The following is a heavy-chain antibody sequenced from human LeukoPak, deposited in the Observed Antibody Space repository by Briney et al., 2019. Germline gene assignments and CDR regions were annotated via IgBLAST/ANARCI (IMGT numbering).Heavy chain of an antibody. CDR3: ASWGSSSFGPRGDY. D-gene: IGHD3-10*01. CDR2: INHSGST. Sequence: SETLSLTCAVYGGSFSGYYWGWIRQPPGKGLEWIGEINHSGSTNYNPSLKSRVTISVDTSKNQFSLKLSSVTAADTAVYYCASWGSSSFGPRGDYWGQGVLVTVSS. J-gene: IGHJ4*02. V-gene: IGHV4-34*01. CDR1: GGSFSGYY.